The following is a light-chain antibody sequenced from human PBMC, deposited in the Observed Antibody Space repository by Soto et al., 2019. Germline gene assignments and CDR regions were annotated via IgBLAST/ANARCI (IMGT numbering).Light chain of an antibody. V-gene: IGLV2-23*02. Sequence: QSALTQPASVSGSPGQSITISCTGTSSDVGSHNFVSWYQQRPGKAPKLMIFEVTKRPSGISDRFSGSKSGFTASLTISGLRAEDEADYYCCSLEGSNALVVFGGGTKLTVL. CDR1: SSDVGSHNF. CDR2: EVT. J-gene: IGLJ2*01. CDR3: CSLEGSNALVV.